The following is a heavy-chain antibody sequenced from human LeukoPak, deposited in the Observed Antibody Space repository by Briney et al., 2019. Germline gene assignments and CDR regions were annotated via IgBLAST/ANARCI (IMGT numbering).Heavy chain of an antibody. CDR2: IHHSGST. Sequence: SETLSLTCAVSGYSISSGYYWGWIRQPPGKGLEWIGSIHHSGSTYYNPSLKSRVTISVDTSKNRFSLKLSSVTAADTAVYYCARLYYGGITYYYYYMDVWGKGTTVTVSS. CDR3: ARLYYGGITYYYYYMDV. V-gene: IGHV4-38-2*01. J-gene: IGHJ6*03. D-gene: IGHD4-23*01. CDR1: GYSISSGYY.